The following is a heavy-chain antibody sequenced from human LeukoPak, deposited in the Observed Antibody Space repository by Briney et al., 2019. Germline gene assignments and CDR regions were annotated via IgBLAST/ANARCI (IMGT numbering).Heavy chain of an antibody. V-gene: IGHV3-30*02. CDR3: AKDLRRYCSSTSCYFY. J-gene: IGHJ4*02. CDR1: GFTFSSYG. CDR2: IRYDGSNK. D-gene: IGHD2-2*01. Sequence: GGSLRLSCAASGFTFSSYGMHWVRQAPGKGLEWVAFIRYDGSNKYYADSVKGRFTISRDNSKNTLYLQMNSLRAEDTAVYYCAKDLRRYCSSTSCYFYWGQGTLVTVSS.